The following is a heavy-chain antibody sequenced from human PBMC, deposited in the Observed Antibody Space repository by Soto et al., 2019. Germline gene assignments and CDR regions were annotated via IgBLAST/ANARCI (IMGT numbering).Heavy chain of an antibody. J-gene: IGHJ6*02. V-gene: IGHV4-30-2*01. CDR2: IYHSGST. CDR3: ARGLHRRVTIFPDYDILTGHRGPYGMDV. CDR1: GGSISSGGYS. D-gene: IGHD3-9*01. Sequence: QLQLQESGSGLVKPSQTLSLTCAVSGGSISSGGYSWSWIRQPPGKGLEWIGYIYHSGSTYYNPSLKSRVTISVDRSKNQFSLKLSSVTAADTAVYYCARGLHRRVTIFPDYDILTGHRGPYGMDVWGQGTTVTVSS.